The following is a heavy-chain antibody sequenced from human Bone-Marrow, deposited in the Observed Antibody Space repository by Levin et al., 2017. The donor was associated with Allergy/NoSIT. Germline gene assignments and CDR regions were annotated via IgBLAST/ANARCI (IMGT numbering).Heavy chain of an antibody. CDR3: ARENGLTGYFDS. V-gene: IGHV5-51*01. CDR2: IYPGDSAT. CDR1: GYTFTTQW. Sequence: LGESLKISCQVSGYTFTTQWIAWVRQVPGKGLEWMGTIYPGDSATTYSPSFQGRVTMSADNSITTAYLQWSSLKASDTAMYYCARENGLTGYFDSWGQGTLVTVSS. J-gene: IGHJ4*02. D-gene: IGHD7-27*01.